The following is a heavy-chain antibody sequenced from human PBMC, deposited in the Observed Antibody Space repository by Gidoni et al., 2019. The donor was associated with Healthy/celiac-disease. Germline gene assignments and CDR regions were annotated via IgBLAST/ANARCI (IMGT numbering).Heavy chain of an antibody. J-gene: IGHJ6*03. V-gene: IGHV4-30-2*05. CDR3: ARAGWFGELFIPERHYYYMDV. D-gene: IGHD3-10*01. CDR2: ST. Sequence: STYYNPSLKSRVTISVDTSKNQFSLKLSSVTAADTAVYYCARAGWFGELFIPERHYYYMDVWGKGTTVTVSS.